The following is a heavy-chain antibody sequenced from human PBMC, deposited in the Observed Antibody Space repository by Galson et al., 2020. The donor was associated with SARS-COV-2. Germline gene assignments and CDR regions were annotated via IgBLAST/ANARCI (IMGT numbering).Heavy chain of an antibody. V-gene: IGHV4-4*02. Sequence: SETLSLTCAVSGGSISSSNWWNWVRQPPGKGLEWIGKIYHSGTTDYNPSLRSRDTISVDKSKNQFSLKLISVTAADTALYYCERGDYLNWLDAWGEGTLVTVSS. CDR2: IYHSGTT. CDR3: ERGDYLNWLDA. D-gene: IGHD4-17*01. CDR1: GGSISSSNW. J-gene: IGHJ5*02.